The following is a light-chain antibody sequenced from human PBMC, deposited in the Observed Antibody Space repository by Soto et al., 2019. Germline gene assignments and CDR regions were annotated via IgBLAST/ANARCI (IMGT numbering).Light chain of an antibody. CDR2: GAS. CDR3: QQYGSSST. Sequence: EIVMTQSPATLSVSPGERAILSCRASQTVNNNYLAWFQQKPGQAPRLLIYGASSRPTGIPDRFSGSGSGTDFTLTISRLEPEDFAVYYCQQYGSSSTFGQGTRLEIK. CDR1: QTVNNNY. V-gene: IGKV3-20*01. J-gene: IGKJ5*01.